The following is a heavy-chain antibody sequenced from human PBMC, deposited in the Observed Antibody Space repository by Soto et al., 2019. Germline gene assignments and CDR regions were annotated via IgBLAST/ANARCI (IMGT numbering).Heavy chain of an antibody. D-gene: IGHD3-22*01. Sequence: WSLRLSCAASGFTFSNAWMNWVRQAPGKGLEWVGRITSEANGGTTDYAAPVKGRFTISRDDSKNTLYLQMNALKTEDTALYYCATEPAYYDSRSYHSPFDYWGQGTLVTVSS. CDR1: GFTFSNAW. J-gene: IGHJ4*02. CDR2: ITSEANGGTT. V-gene: IGHV3-15*01. CDR3: ATEPAYYDSRSYHSPFDY.